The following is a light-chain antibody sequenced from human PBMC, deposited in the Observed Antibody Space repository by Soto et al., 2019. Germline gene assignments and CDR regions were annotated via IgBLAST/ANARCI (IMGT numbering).Light chain of an antibody. CDR1: SGHSSYA. CDR2: LNSDGSH. CDR3: QTWGTGGWV. Sequence: QPVLTQSPSASASLGASVKLTCTLSSGHSSYAIAWHQQQPEKGPRYLMKLNSDGSHNKGDGIPDRFSGSSSGAERYLTISSLQSEDEADYYCQTWGTGGWVFGTGTKLTVL. J-gene: IGLJ1*01. V-gene: IGLV4-69*02.